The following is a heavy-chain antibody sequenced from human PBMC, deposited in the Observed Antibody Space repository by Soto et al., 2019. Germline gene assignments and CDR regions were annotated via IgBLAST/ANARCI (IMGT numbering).Heavy chain of an antibody. CDR1: GFTFDDYA. D-gene: IGHD2-2*01. Sequence: EVQLVESGGGLVQPGRSLRLSCAASGFTFDDYAMHWVRQAPGKGLEWVSGISWNSGSIGYADSVKGRFTISRDNAKNSLYLQRNSLRAEDTALYCCAKGGQLLVEGGGYWGQGTLVTVSS. V-gene: IGHV3-9*01. CDR3: AKGGQLLVEGGGY. J-gene: IGHJ4*02. CDR2: ISWNSGSI.